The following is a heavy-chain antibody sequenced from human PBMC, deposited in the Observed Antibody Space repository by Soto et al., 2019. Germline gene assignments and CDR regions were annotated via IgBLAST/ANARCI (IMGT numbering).Heavy chain of an antibody. CDR3: ARDQWIQLWLGFDY. J-gene: IGHJ4*02. V-gene: IGHV3-33*01. CDR2: IWYDGSNK. Sequence: QVQLVESGGGVVQPGRSLRLSCAASGFTFSSYGMHWVRQAPGKGLEWVAVIWYDGSNKYYADSVKGRFTISRDNSKNTLYLQMNSPRAEDTAVYYCARDQWIQLWLGFDYWGQGTLVTVSS. CDR1: GFTFSSYG. D-gene: IGHD5-18*01.